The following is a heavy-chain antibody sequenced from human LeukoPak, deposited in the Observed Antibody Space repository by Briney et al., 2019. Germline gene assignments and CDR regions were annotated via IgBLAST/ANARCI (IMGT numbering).Heavy chain of an antibody. J-gene: IGHJ5*02. D-gene: IGHD3-3*01. CDR2: INHSGST. V-gene: IGHV4-34*01. CDR1: GGSFSGYY. Sequence: PSETLSLTCAVYGGSFSGYYWSWIRQPPGKGLEWIGEINHSGSTNYNPSLKSRVTISVDTSKNQFSLKLSSVTAADTAVYYCARDRITIFGVVRNWFDPWGQGTLVTVSS. CDR3: ARDRITIFGVVRNWFDP.